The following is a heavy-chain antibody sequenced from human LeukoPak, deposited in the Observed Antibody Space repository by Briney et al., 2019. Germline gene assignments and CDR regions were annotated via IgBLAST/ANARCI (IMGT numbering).Heavy chain of an antibody. CDR2: IGTSGNTI. Sequence: GESLKISCAASGFTFSGYIMNWVRQAPGKGLEWVSFIGTSGNTIYYADSVKGRFTVSRDNAKNSLYLQMNSLRAEDTAVYYCARDQWLDYWGRGTLVTVSS. CDR1: GFTFSGYI. V-gene: IGHV3-48*01. CDR3: ARDQWLDY. J-gene: IGHJ4*02. D-gene: IGHD6-19*01.